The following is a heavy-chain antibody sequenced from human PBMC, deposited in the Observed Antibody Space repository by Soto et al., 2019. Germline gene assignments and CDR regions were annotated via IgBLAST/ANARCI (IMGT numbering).Heavy chain of an antibody. V-gene: IGHV1-18*01. CDR3: ARGKNTDY. CDR1: GYAFTTYG. J-gene: IGHJ4*02. CDR2: ISAHNGNT. Sequence: QVHLLQSGAEVKKPVASVKVSCQGSGYAFTTYGITWVRQAPGQGREWMGCISAHNGNTNYAQKLQGRVTVTRDTTTTTASRVLSSLRYNDTALYYCARGKNTDYWGQGARFTVSS.